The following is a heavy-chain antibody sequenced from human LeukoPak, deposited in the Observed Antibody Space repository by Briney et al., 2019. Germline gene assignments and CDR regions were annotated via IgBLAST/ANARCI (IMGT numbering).Heavy chain of an antibody. J-gene: IGHJ4*02. CDR2: ISAYNGNT. D-gene: IGHD3-10*01. Sequence: ASVKVSCKASGYTFTSYGINWVRQAPGQGLEWMGWISAYNGNTSYAQKLQGRVTMTTDTSTSTAYMELRSLRSDDTAVYYCARDSFALFGVVMVRGVILPNFDYWGQGTLVTVSS. CDR1: GYTFTSYG. V-gene: IGHV1-18*01. CDR3: ARDSFALFGVVMVRGVILPNFDY.